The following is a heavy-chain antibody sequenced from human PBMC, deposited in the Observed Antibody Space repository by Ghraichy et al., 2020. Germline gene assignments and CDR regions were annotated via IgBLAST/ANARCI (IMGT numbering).Heavy chain of an antibody. J-gene: IGHJ5*02. CDR3: ARTYLTSYYYGLEPNWFDP. D-gene: IGHD3-10*01. Sequence: SETLSLTCAVYGGSFSGYYWSWIRQPPGKGLEWIGEINHSGSTNYNPSLKSRVTISVDTSKNQFSLKLSSVTAADTAVYYCARTYLTSYYYGLEPNWFDPWGQGTLVTVSS. CDR2: INHSGST. CDR1: GGSFSGYY. V-gene: IGHV4-34*01.